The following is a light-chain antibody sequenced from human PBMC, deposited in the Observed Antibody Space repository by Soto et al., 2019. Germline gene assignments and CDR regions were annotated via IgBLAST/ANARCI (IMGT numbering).Light chain of an antibody. V-gene: IGLV2-14*01. J-gene: IGLJ1*01. CDR2: DVS. CDR3: SSYTSSSTLVV. Sequence: QSALTQPASVSGSPGQSITISCTGTSSDVGGYNYVSWYQQHPGKAPKLMIYDVSNRPSGVSNRFSGSKSGNTASLTISGLQAEAEADYYCSSYTSSSTLVVFGTGTKVTAL. CDR1: SSDVGGYNY.